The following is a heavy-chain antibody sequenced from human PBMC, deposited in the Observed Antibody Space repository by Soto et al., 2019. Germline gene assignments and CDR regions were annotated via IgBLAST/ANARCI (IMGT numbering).Heavy chain of an antibody. CDR2: ISSSSSYI. Sequence: LRLSCAASGFTFSSYGMHWVRQAPGKGLEWVSSISSSSSYIYYADSVKGRFTISRDNAKNSLYLQMNSLRAEDTAMYYCATWGTIAAAGTYYFDYWGQGTLVTVSS. J-gene: IGHJ4*02. V-gene: IGHV3-21*01. D-gene: IGHD6-13*01. CDR3: ATWGTIAAAGTYYFDY. CDR1: GFTFSSYG.